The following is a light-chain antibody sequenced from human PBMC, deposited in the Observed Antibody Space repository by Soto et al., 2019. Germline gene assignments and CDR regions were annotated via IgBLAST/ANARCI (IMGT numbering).Light chain of an antibody. V-gene: IGKV3-20*01. CDR2: GAY. Sequence: EIVVTESPATLSVSPGERATLSCRASQSVSSYLAWYQQKPGQAPRLLLYGAYNRATGIPDRFSGSGSGTDFTLTISRLEPEDFAMYYCQQYGGSPWTFAQGTKVAIK. CDR1: QSVSSY. J-gene: IGKJ1*01. CDR3: QQYGGSPWT.